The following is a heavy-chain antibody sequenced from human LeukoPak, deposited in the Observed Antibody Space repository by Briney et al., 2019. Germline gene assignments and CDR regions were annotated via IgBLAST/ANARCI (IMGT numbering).Heavy chain of an antibody. J-gene: IGHJ3*02. CDR3: ARELHDAFDI. V-gene: IGHV4-59*01. CDR1: GGSFSSYY. Sequence: SGTLSLTCTVSGGSFSSYYWSWIRQPPRKGLEWIGYIYYSGTTNYNPSLKSRVTLSIDTSKNQFSLKLSSVTAADTAVYYCARELHDAFDIWGQGTMVTVPS. CDR2: IYYSGTT.